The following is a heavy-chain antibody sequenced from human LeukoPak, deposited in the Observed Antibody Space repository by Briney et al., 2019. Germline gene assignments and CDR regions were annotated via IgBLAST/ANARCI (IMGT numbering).Heavy chain of an antibody. CDR1: GFTFSNYA. D-gene: IGHD3-10*01. CDR2: IGYRGGSI. Sequence: GGSLRLSCAASGFTFSNYAMSWVRQAPGKGLEWVSIIGYRGGSIYYAYSVQGRFTISRDNSKNTLSLQMNGLRPEDTAVYYCAREGYYGSGSLDYWGQGTLVTVSS. V-gene: IGHV3-23*01. J-gene: IGHJ4*02. CDR3: AREGYYGSGSLDY.